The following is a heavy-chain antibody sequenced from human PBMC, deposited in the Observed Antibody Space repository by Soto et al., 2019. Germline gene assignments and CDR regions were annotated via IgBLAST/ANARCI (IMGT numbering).Heavy chain of an antibody. Sequence: SETLSLTCAVSGGSISSSNWWSWVRQPPGKGLEWIGEIYHSGSTNYNPSLKSRVTISVDKSKNQFSLKLSSVTAADTAVYYCASLPAGDIVVVPAAIRDFDYWGQGTLVTSPQ. D-gene: IGHD2-2*02. V-gene: IGHV4-4*02. CDR2: IYHSGST. J-gene: IGHJ4*02. CDR1: GGSISSSNW. CDR3: ASLPAGDIVVVPAAIRDFDY.